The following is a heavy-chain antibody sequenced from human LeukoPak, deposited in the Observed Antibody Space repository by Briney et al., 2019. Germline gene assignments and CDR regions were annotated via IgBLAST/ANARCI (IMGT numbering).Heavy chain of an antibody. D-gene: IGHD6-6*01. Sequence: PSETLSLTCTVSGAPITSYYWNWIRQPPGKGLEWIGYIYYTGSTNYNPSLKSRVTMSVDTSKNQFSLKVRAVTAADTAVYYCAREIAARPYWYFDLWGRGTLVTVSS. V-gene: IGHV4-59*01. CDR2: IYYTGST. CDR3: AREIAARPYWYFDL. J-gene: IGHJ2*01. CDR1: GAPITSYY.